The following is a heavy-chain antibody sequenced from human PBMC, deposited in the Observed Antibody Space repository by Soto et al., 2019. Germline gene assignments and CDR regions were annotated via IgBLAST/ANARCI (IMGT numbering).Heavy chain of an antibody. CDR3: ARDRDDYGSGNYYNRIDF. Sequence: QVQLVQSGAEVKKPGSSVKVSCKASGGIFSTYAISWLRQVPGQGLEWMGGIIPLFGTPNYAQRFQGRVTITAAESKSTAYMELSRLRSEDTAVYYCARDRDDYGSGNYYNRIDFWGQGTLVTVSS. J-gene: IGHJ4*02. CDR2: IIPLFGTP. V-gene: IGHV1-69*01. D-gene: IGHD3-10*01. CDR1: GGIFSTYA.